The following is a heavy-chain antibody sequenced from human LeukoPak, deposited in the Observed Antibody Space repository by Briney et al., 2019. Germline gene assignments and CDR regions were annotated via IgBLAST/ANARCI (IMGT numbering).Heavy chain of an antibody. Sequence: GASVKVSCTASGYTFTSYGISWVRQAPGQGLEWMGWINPNSGGTSYAQNFQGRVTVTRDTSIGTAYMELSRLRSDDAAVYYCARADMSSGYTPNDYWGQGTLVTVSS. CDR2: INPNSGGT. J-gene: IGHJ4*02. CDR1: GYTFTSYG. V-gene: IGHV1-2*02. CDR3: ARADMSSGYTPNDY. D-gene: IGHD3-22*01.